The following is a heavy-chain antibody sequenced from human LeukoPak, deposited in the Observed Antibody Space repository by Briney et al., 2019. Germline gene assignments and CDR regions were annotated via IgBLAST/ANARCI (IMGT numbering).Heavy chain of an antibody. D-gene: IGHD5-18*01. V-gene: IGHV3-48*01. CDR2: ISSSSGTI. CDR3: ARALGYSYGYAVDY. Sequence: GGSLRLSCAASGFIFSNYNMNWVRQTPGKGLEWLSYISSSSGTIYYADSVKGRFTISGDNAKNSLYLQMNSRRAEDTAVYYCARALGYSYGYAVDYWGQGTLVTVSS. J-gene: IGHJ4*02. CDR1: GFIFSNYN.